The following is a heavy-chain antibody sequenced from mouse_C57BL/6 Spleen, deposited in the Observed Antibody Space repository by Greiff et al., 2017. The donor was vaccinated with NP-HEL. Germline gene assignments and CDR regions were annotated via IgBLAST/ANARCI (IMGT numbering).Heavy chain of an antibody. J-gene: IGHJ3*01. V-gene: IGHV1-72*01. Sequence: QVQLQQPGAELVKPGASVKLSCKASGYTFTSYWMHWVKQRPGRGLEWIGRIDPNSGGTKYNEKFKSKATLTVDKPSSTAYMQLSSLTSECAAVYYCAVDYYASFAYWGQGTLVTVSA. CDR3: AVDYYASFAY. CDR1: GYTFTSYW. CDR2: IDPNSGGT. D-gene: IGHD1-1*01.